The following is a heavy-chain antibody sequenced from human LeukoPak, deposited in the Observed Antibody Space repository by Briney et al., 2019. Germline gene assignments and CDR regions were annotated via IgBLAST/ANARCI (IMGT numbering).Heavy chain of an antibody. D-gene: IGHD5-18*01. Sequence: PGGSLRLSCAASGFTFSSYWMHWVRQAPGKGLVWVSRINSDGSSTSYADSVKGRFTISRDNAKNTLYLQMNSLRAEDTAVYYCARAGSILHYTAMVMYWFDPWGQGTLVTVSS. CDR3: ARAGSILHYTAMVMYWFDP. CDR2: INSDGSST. J-gene: IGHJ5*02. CDR1: GFTFSSYW. V-gene: IGHV3-74*01.